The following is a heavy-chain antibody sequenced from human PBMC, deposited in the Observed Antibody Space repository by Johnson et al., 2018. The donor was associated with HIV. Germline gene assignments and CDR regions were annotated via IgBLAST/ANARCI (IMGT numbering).Heavy chain of an antibody. CDR3: AKDGMVAGSGGADAFDI. J-gene: IGHJ3*02. CDR2: ISSNGGST. CDR1: GFTFSSYA. Sequence: QVLLVESGGGLVQPGGSLRLSCAASGFTFSSYAMSWVRQAPGKGLEYVSAISSNGGSTYYADSVKGRFTISRDNSKNTLYLQMNSLRAEDTAIYYCAKDGMVAGSGGADAFDIWGQGTMVTVSS. V-gene: IGHV3-64*04. D-gene: IGHD6-19*01.